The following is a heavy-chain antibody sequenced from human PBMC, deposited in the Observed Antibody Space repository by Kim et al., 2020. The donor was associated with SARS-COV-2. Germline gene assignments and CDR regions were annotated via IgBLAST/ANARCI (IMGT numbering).Heavy chain of an antibody. CDR3: ARGFIFDY. J-gene: IGHJ4*02. CDR1: GGSISSYY. CDR2: IYYSGST. D-gene: IGHD3-10*01. V-gene: IGHV4-59*01. Sequence: SETLSLTCTVSGGSISSYYWSWIRQPPGKGLEWIGYIYYSGSTNYNPSLKSRVTISVDTSKNQFSLKLSSVTAADTAVYYCARGFIFDYWGQGTLVTVSS.